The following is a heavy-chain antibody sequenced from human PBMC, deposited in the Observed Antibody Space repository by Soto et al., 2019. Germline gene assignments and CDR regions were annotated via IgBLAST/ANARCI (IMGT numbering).Heavy chain of an antibody. V-gene: IGHV5-51*03. CDR3: VGSYYYGSGSYYTVRGFDV. D-gene: IGHD3-10*01. CDR1: GYSFPSYC. Sequence: ELQLVQSEAEVKKPGQSLKISCKNSGYSFPSYCFGWVRQMPGKGLEWMGIICPGDSATTYSPSFQGHVTISADKSTRTAYLRWSSLKASDTAMYYCVGSYYYGSGSYYTVRGFDVWGQGTTVTVSS. CDR2: ICPGDSAT. J-gene: IGHJ3*01.